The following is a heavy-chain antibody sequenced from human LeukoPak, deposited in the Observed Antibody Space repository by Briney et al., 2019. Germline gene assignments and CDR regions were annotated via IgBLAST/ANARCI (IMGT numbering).Heavy chain of an antibody. V-gene: IGHV3-7*01. Sequence: GGSLRLSCAASGFTFSGYWMSWVRQAPGKGLEWVANINKDGSERYNVDSVKGRFTISRDNANKSLYPQMNSLRAEDTSVYCARESKGRSKIDYWGQGTLVTVSS. D-gene: IGHD4-17*01. J-gene: IGHJ4*02. CDR1: GFTFSGYW. CDR3: ARESKGRSKIDY. CDR2: INKDGSER.